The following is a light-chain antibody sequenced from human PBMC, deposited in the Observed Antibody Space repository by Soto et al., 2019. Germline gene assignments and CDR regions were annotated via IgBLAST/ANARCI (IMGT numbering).Light chain of an antibody. J-gene: IGLJ1*01. Sequence: QSVLTQPASVSGSPGQSITISCTGTSSDVGGYNYVSWYQQHPAKVPKLMIYHVSNRPSGVSDRFSGSKSGNTASLTISGIQAEDEGDYYCYSYTTSSTYVFGTGTKLTVL. CDR3: YSYTTSSTYV. CDR1: SSDVGGYNY. CDR2: HVS. V-gene: IGLV2-14*01.